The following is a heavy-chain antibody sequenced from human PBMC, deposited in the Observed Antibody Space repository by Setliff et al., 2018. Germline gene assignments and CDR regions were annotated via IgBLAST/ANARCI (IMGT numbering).Heavy chain of an antibody. CDR3: GRASGGVVAATGYYYYGMDV. CDR2: IYYSGST. J-gene: IGHJ6*02. CDR1: GGSISSSSYY. D-gene: IGHD2-15*01. Sequence: PSETLSLTCTVSGGSISSSSYYWGWIRQPPGKGLEWIGCIYYSGSTYYNPSLKSRVTISVDKAKNQFSLKLSAVTAADTAVYYCGRASGGVVAATGYYYYGMDVWGQGTTVTVSS. V-gene: IGHV4-39*07.